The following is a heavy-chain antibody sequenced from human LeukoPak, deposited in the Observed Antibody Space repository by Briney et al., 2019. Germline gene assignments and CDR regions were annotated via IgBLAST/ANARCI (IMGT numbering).Heavy chain of an antibody. Sequence: GGSLRLSCAASGFTFSSYAMHWVRQAPGKGLEWVAVISYDGSNKYYADSVKGRFTIPRDNSKNTLYLQMNSLRAEDTAVYYCARDYGDYAGYFDYWGQGTLVTVSS. CDR1: GFTFSSYA. V-gene: IGHV3-30-3*01. CDR3: ARDYGDYAGYFDY. D-gene: IGHD4-17*01. J-gene: IGHJ4*02. CDR2: ISYDGSNK.